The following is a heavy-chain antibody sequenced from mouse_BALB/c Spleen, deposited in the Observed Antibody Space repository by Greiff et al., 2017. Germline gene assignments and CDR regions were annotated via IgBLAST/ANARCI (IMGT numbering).Heavy chain of an antibody. CDR3: ASDYGNGFAY. Sequence: VPLQQSGPGLVQPSQSLSITCTVSGFSLTSYGVHWVRQSPGKGLEWLGVIWSGGSTDYNAAFISRLSISKDNSKSQVFFKMNSLQANDTAIYYCASDYGNGFAYWGQGTLVTVSA. J-gene: IGHJ3*01. D-gene: IGHD2-1*01. CDR2: IWSGGST. V-gene: IGHV2-2*02. CDR1: GFSLTSYG.